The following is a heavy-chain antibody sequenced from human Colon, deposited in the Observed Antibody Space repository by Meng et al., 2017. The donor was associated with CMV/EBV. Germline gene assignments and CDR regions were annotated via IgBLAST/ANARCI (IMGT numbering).Heavy chain of an antibody. CDR3: ARDGHGGEFDGFDI. Sequence: GESLKISCAASGFIFSYDTMHWVRQPPGKGLEWVALISYDGSAEQYADSVKGRFTASRDDSKSTLYLQMNSLKTEDTAVYYCARDGHGGEFDGFDIWGQGTMVTVSS. J-gene: IGHJ3*02. CDR1: GFIFSYDT. CDR2: ISYDGSAE. D-gene: IGHD3-10*01. V-gene: IGHV3-30-3*01.